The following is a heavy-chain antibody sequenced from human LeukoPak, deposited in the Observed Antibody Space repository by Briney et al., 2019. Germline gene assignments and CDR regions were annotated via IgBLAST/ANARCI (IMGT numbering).Heavy chain of an antibody. CDR2: IDGNGRTT. Sequence: GGFLRLSCAASGFTFSSEWMHWVRQAPGRGLVWISHIDGNGRTTNYGDSVRGRFTVSRDNAKNTLYLQMNSLRAEDTAVYYCARDVPRTSGPWGQGTLVTVSS. V-gene: IGHV3-74*01. CDR3: ARDVPRTSGP. CDR1: GFTFSSEW. D-gene: IGHD3-10*01. J-gene: IGHJ5*02.